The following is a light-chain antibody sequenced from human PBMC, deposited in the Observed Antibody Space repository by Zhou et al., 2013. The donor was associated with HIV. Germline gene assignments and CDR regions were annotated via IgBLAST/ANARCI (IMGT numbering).Light chain of an antibody. V-gene: IGKV1-5*03. J-gene: IGKJ4*01. Sequence: DIQMTQSPSTLSASVGDRVTITCRASQSISSWLAWYQQKPGKVPKLLIHQASSLESGVPSRFIGSGSGTDFTLTISSLQPEDVATYYCQKYNSAPPTFGGGTKVEIK. CDR1: QSISSW. CDR2: QAS. CDR3: QKYNSAPPT.